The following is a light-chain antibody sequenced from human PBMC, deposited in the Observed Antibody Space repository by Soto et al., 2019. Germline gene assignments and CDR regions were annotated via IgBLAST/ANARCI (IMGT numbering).Light chain of an antibody. V-gene: IGLV1-40*01. Sequence: QSVLTQPPSVSGAPGQRVTISCTGSTSNIGAHYDVHWYQQFPGTAPKLLIYGNNNWPSGVPDRFSGSKSGTSASLAIAGLQAEDEADYYCQSYDSSLSAPVFGAGTKLTVL. CDR3: QSYDSSLSAPV. J-gene: IGLJ1*01. CDR1: TSNIGAHYD. CDR2: GNN.